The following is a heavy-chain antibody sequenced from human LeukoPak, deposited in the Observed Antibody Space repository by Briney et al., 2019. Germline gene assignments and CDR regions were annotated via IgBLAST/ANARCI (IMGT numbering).Heavy chain of an antibody. Sequence: PGGSLRLSCAASGFTFSRYWMSWVRQAPGKGLEWVANIKQDGSEKYYVDSVKGRFTISRDNAKNSLYLQMNSLRAEDTAVYYCARAGFLTGYQTDYWGQGTLVTVSS. V-gene: IGHV3-7*01. J-gene: IGHJ4*02. D-gene: IGHD3-9*01. CDR3: ARAGFLTGYQTDY. CDR1: GFTFSRYW. CDR2: IKQDGSEK.